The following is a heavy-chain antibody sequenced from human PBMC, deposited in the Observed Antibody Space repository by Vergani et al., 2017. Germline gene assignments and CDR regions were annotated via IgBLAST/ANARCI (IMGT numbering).Heavy chain of an antibody. D-gene: IGHD1-1*01. CDR1: GFKFSDHY. V-gene: IGHV3-11*04. Sequence: LEESGGGSVKPGGSLRLSCAASGFKFSDHYMSWIRQAPGKGLEWVSHISPGASTVSYTDSVTGRFTGSGDNDNNSLTLDITTRRVEETAVYYCAKNPGISTTGHYYAMDVGGKETTVTVS. J-gene: IGHJ6*04. CDR2: ISPGASTV. CDR3: AKNPGISTTGHYYAMDV.